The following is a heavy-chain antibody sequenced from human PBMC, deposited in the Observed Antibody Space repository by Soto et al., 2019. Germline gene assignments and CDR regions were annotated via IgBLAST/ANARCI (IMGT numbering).Heavy chain of an antibody. Sequence: GASVKVSRKGLGYTFTSYGISWVRQAPGQGLEWMGWIRPNDGHTNYAQKFQDRVTMTRDTSTTTVYMDLRSLGSDDTAVYYCAIIGSGDYSDFDYWGQGTLVTVSS. CDR3: AIIGSGDYSDFDY. J-gene: IGHJ4*02. CDR2: IRPNDGHT. V-gene: IGHV1-18*01. CDR1: GYTFTSYG. D-gene: IGHD4-4*01.